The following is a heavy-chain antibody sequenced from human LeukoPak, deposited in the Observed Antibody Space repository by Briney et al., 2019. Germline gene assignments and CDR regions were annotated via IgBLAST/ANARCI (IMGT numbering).Heavy chain of an antibody. CDR1: GGTFSSYA. J-gene: IGHJ4*02. V-gene: IGHV1-69*04. D-gene: IGHD3-22*01. CDR3: ARSTYYYDSSGYYPY. CDR2: IIPILGIA. Sequence: SVKVSCKASGGTFSSYAISWVRQAPGQGLEWTGRIIPILGIANYAQKFQGRVTITADKSTSTAYMELSSLRSEDTAVYYCARSTYYYDSSGYYPYWGQGTLVTVSS.